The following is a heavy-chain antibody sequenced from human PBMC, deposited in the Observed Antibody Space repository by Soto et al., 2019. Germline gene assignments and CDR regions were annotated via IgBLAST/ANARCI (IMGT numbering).Heavy chain of an antibody. J-gene: IGHJ3*02. CDR1: GYSFTSYW. D-gene: IGHD3-10*01. Sequence: PGESLKISCKGSGYSFTSYWIGWVRQMPGKGLEWMGIIYPGDSDTRYSPSFQGQVTISADKSISTAYLQWNSLKASDTAMYYCATPFLQGSGGYYAFDIWGQGKMVTVSS. V-gene: IGHV5-51*01. CDR2: IYPGDSDT. CDR3: ATPFLQGSGGYYAFDI.